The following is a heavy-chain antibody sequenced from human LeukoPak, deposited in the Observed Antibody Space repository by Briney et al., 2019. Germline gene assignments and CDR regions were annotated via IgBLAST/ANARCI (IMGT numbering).Heavy chain of an antibody. J-gene: IGHJ1*01. Sequence: GGSLRLSCAASGFTFSSYSMNWVRQAPGKGLEWVSSISSGSNYTYYADSMKGRFTISRDNAKNSLFLQMNSLRAEDTAVYYCETDVGLPRWGQGTLVTVSS. CDR3: ETDVGLPR. D-gene: IGHD2-15*01. CDR1: GFTFSSYS. CDR2: ISSGSNYT. V-gene: IGHV3-21*01.